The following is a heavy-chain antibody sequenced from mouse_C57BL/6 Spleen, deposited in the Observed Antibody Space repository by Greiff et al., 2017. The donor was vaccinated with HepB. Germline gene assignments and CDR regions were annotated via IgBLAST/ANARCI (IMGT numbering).Heavy chain of an antibody. CDR2: IYPGDGDT. V-gene: IGHV1-80*01. Sequence: QVQLQQSGAELVKPGASVKISCKASGYAFSSYWMNWVKQRPGKGLEWFGQIYPGDGDTNYNGKFKGKATLTADKSSSTAYMQLSSLTSEDSAVYFCARKGNYGGVAMDYWGQGTSVTVSS. D-gene: IGHD2-1*01. CDR3: ARKGNYGGVAMDY. CDR1: GYAFSSYW. J-gene: IGHJ4*01.